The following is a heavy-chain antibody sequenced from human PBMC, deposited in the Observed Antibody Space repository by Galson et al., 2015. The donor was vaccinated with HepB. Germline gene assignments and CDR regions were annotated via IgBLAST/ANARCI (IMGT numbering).Heavy chain of an antibody. Sequence: QSGAEVKKPGASVKVSCKASGYTFTSYGISWVRQAPGQGLEWMGWISAYNGNTNYAQKLQGRVTMTTDTSTSTAYMELRSLRSDDTAVYYCAREEWALEVVVAANSLAFDIWGQGTMVTVSS. CDR2: ISAYNGNT. CDR1: GYTFTSYG. J-gene: IGHJ3*02. D-gene: IGHD2-15*01. V-gene: IGHV1-18*01. CDR3: AREEWALEVVVAANSLAFDI.